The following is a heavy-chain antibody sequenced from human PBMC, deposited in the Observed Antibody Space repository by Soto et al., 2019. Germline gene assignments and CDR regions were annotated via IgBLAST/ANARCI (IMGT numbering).Heavy chain of an antibody. V-gene: IGHV3-15*01. D-gene: IGHD3-3*01. CDR3: TTGKRGNPIFGVVIIMDYYYYMDV. Sequence: GGSLRLSCAASGFTFSNAWMSWVRQAPGKGLEWVGRIKSKTDGGTTDYAAPVKGRFTISRDDSKNTLYLQMNSLKTEDTAVYYCTTGKRGNPIFGVVIIMDYYYYMDVWGKGTTVTVSS. CDR1: GFTFSNAW. CDR2: IKSKTDGGTT. J-gene: IGHJ6*03.